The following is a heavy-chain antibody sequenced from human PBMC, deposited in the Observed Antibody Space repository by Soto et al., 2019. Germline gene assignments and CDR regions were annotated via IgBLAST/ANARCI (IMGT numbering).Heavy chain of an antibody. CDR1: GGSFSGYA. CDR3: ARGGYWRCGD. D-gene: IGHD3-22*01. CDR2: IYHNGKS. Sequence: QVQIQQWGAGLLKPSETLSLTCAVYGGSFSGYAWSWIRQPPGGGLEWIGEIYHNGKSDYNPSLKSRVIISVDTSNNQCSLSLTYVSAADTTVYFCARGGYWRCGDWGQGAQVNVSS. J-gene: IGHJ4*02. V-gene: IGHV4-34*01.